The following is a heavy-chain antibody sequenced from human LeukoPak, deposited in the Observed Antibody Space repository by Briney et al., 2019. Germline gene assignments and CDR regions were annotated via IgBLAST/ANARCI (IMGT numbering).Heavy chain of an antibody. Sequence: SVKVSCKASGGTFSSYAISWVRQAPGQGLEWMGGIIPIFGTANYAQKFQGRVTITADESTSTAYMELSSLRSEDTAVYYCALPEDTAMVWDYYYMDVWGKGTTVTVSS. CDR3: ALPEDTAMVWDYYYMDV. J-gene: IGHJ6*03. V-gene: IGHV1-69*01. CDR1: GGTFSSYA. D-gene: IGHD5-18*01. CDR2: IIPIFGTA.